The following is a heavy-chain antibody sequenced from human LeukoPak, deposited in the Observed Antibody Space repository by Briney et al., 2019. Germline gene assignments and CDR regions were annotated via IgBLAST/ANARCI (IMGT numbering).Heavy chain of an antibody. CDR2: INHSGST. Sequence: PSETLSLTCAVYGGSFSGYYWSWIRQPPGKGLEWIGEINHSGSTNYNPSLKSRVTISVDTSKNQFSLKLSSVTAADAAVYYCARGLVAVAGNYGYGGQGTLVPASS. J-gene: IGHJ4*02. CDR1: GGSFSGYY. D-gene: IGHD6-19*01. CDR3: ARGLVAVAGNYGY. V-gene: IGHV4-34*01.